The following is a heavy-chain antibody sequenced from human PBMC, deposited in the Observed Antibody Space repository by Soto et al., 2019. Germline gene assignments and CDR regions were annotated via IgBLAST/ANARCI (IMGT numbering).Heavy chain of an antibody. CDR3: ARDFGGNWGPYYYYGMDV. CDR1: GGTFSSYT. J-gene: IGHJ6*02. Sequence: GASVKVSCKASGGTFSSYTISWVRQAPGQGLEWMGRIIPILGIANYAQKFQGRVTITADKSTSTAYMELSSLRSEDTAVYYCARDFGGNWGPYYYYGMDVWGQGTTVTVSS. D-gene: IGHD7-27*01. CDR2: IIPILGIA. V-gene: IGHV1-69*04.